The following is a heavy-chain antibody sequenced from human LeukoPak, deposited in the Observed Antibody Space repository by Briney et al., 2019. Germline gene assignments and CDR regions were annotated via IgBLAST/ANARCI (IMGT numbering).Heavy chain of an antibody. CDR3: ARVQGYCSGGSCWRGYYYFDY. Sequence: PSETLSLTCTVSGGSISSYYWSWIRQPPGKGLEWIGYIYYSGSTNYNPSLKSRVTISVDTSKNQFSLKLSSVTAADTAVYYCARVQGYCSGGSCWRGYYYFDYWGQGTLVTVSS. V-gene: IGHV4-59*12. CDR2: IYYSGST. J-gene: IGHJ4*02. D-gene: IGHD2-15*01. CDR1: GGSISSYY.